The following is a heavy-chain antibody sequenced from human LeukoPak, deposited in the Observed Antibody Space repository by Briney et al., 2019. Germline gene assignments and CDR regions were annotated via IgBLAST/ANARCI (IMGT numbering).Heavy chain of an antibody. Sequence: SETLSLTCSVSGGSMSSGGYYWSWIRQHPGKGLEWMGHIYYSGTVYYNPSLRSRVSISVDTSKNQFSLRLSSVTVADTAVYYCARLGMAASYFYDSSGDKFDYWGQGTLVTVPS. CDR3: ARLGMAASYFYDSSGDKFDY. CDR2: IYYSGTV. J-gene: IGHJ4*02. D-gene: IGHD3-22*01. CDR1: GGSMSSGGYY. V-gene: IGHV4-31*03.